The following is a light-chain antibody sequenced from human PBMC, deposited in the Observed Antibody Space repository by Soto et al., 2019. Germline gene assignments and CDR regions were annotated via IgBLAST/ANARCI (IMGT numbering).Light chain of an antibody. CDR3: CSYAGSSTFYV. V-gene: IGLV2-23*02. CDR2: EVS. Sequence: QSVLTQPASVSGSPGQSITISCTGTSSDVGNYNLVSWYQQYPGKAPKLMIYEVSKRPSGVSNRFSGSKSGNTASLTISGLQAEDEADYYCCSYAGSSTFYVFGTGTKVPVL. J-gene: IGLJ1*01. CDR1: SSDVGNYNL.